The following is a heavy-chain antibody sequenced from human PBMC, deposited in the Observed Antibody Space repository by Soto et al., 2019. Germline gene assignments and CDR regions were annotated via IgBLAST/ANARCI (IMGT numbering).Heavy chain of an antibody. CDR1: GYTFSSSA. J-gene: IGHJ5*02. D-gene: IGHD5-18*01. CDR3: ARDQGRSSYGT. CDR2: INVDNDKT. Sequence: GASVKVSCKASGYTFSSSAMHWVRQAPGQRLEWMGWINVDNDKTDYSWKLQGRVTMTKDTSTSTAYMELRSLRSDDTAVYYCARDQGRSSYGTWGQGTLVTVSS. V-gene: IGHV1-3*01.